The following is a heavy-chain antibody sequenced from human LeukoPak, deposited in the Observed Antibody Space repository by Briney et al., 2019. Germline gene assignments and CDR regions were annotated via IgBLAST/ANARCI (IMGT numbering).Heavy chain of an antibody. V-gene: IGHV1-18*01. Sequence: GASVKVSCKATGSTFTSYGISWVRQAPGQRLEWMGWISAYNGNTNYAQKLQGRVTMTTDTSTSTAYMELRSLRSDDTAVYYCARERVPLAVAGDGYNRDNYWGQGTLVTVSS. CDR2: ISAYNGNT. CDR1: GSTFTSYG. J-gene: IGHJ4*02. CDR3: ARERVPLAVAGDGYNRDNY. D-gene: IGHD5-24*01.